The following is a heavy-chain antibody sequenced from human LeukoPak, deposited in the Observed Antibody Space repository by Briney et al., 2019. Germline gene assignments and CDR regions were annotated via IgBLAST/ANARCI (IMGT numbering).Heavy chain of an antibody. V-gene: IGHV4-39*07. J-gene: IGHJ4*02. Sequence: SETLSLTCTVSGGSISSSSYYWGWIRQPPGKGLEWIGSIYYSGSTYYNPSLKSRVTISVDTSKNQFSLKLSSVTAADTAVYYCARVSGYRLDYWGQGTLVTVSS. CDR1: GGSISSSSYY. D-gene: IGHD5-12*01. CDR3: ARVSGYRLDY. CDR2: IYYSGST.